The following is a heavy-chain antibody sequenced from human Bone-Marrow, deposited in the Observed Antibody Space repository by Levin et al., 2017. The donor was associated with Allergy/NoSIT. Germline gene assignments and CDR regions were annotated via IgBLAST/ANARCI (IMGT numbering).Heavy chain of an antibody. Sequence: LPGGSLRLSCVASGFTYTTYWMSWVRQAPGKGLEWVATIKQDGSEKYYVESVKGRFTISRDNAKNSLFLEMNSLRVEDTAVYYCARSPVVVIAATPLFDYWGQGTQVTVSS. J-gene: IGHJ4*02. CDR2: IKQDGSEK. CDR1: GFTYTTYW. CDR3: ARSPVVVIAATPLFDY. V-gene: IGHV3-7*04. D-gene: IGHD2-21*01.